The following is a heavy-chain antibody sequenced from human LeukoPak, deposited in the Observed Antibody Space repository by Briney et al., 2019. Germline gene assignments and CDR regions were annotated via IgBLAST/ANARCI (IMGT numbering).Heavy chain of an antibody. CDR2: INPNSGGT. CDR3: ARGGPTYSSGWDFDY. J-gene: IGHJ4*02. V-gene: IGHV1-2*04. Sequence: GASVKVSCKASGYTFTDYYIHWVRQAPGQGLEWMGWINPNSGGTNYAQKFQGWVTMTRDTSISTAYMELSRLRSDDTAVYYCARGGPTYSSGWDFDYWGQGTLVTVSS. D-gene: IGHD6-19*01. CDR1: GYTFTDYY.